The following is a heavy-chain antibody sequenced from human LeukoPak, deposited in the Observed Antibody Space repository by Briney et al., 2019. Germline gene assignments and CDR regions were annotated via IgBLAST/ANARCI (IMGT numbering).Heavy chain of an antibody. J-gene: IGHJ6*02. Sequence: GGSLSRSCAASGFTFSSYGIHWVRQSPGKGLEWVAVVSYLGDDQFYAESVKGRFTISRDNSKKTVFLQMNSLRGEDTAVYYCAKDRSSGPDYYYGLDVWGRGTTVIVSS. CDR1: GFTFSSYG. V-gene: IGHV3-30*18. CDR2: VSYLGDDQ. CDR3: AKDRSSGPDYYYGLDV. D-gene: IGHD3-22*01.